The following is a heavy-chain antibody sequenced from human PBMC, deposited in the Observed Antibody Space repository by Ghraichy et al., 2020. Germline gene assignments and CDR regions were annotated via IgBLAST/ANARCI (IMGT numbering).Heavy chain of an antibody. J-gene: IGHJ4*02. D-gene: IGHD3-10*01. CDR1: GGSISSYY. V-gene: IGHV4-59*01. CDR2: IYYSGST. CDR3: ARAGFEEGFDY. Sequence: ESLNISCTVSGGSISSYYWSWIRQPPGKGLEWIGYIYYSGSTNYNPSLKSRVTISVDTSKNQFSLKLSSVTAADTAVYYCARAGFEEGFDYWGQGTLVTVSS.